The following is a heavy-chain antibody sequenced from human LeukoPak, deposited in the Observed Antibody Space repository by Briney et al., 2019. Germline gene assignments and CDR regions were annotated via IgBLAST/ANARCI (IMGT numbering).Heavy chain of an antibody. CDR3: ASTGGYGSGTYDYYYFGMDV. CDR2: ITISGRII. V-gene: IGHV3-48*03. Sequence: PGGSLRLSCAAYGLTFSSYEMNWVRQAPGKGREWVAYITISGRIIYYADSVKGRFTISRDNTKNSLYLQMNSLRAEDTAVYYCASTGGYGSGTYDYYYFGMDVWGQGTTVTGSS. D-gene: IGHD3-10*01. J-gene: IGHJ6*02. CDR1: GLTFSSYE.